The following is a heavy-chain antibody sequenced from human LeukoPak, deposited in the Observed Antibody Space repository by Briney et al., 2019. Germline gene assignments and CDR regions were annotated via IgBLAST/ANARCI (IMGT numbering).Heavy chain of an antibody. D-gene: IGHD6-19*01. Sequence: GGSLRLSCAASGFTFSNYGMNWVRQAPGKGLEWISSITTAGTFKYYADSLRGRFTISRDNAKNSLYLQMNSLRAEDTAVYYCARESSGHERPFDYWGQGTLVTVSS. J-gene: IGHJ4*02. CDR1: GFTFSNYG. CDR2: ITTAGTFK. V-gene: IGHV3-21*01. CDR3: ARESSGHERPFDY.